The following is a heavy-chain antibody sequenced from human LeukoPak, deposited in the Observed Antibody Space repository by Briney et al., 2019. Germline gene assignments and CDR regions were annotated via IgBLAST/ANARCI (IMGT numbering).Heavy chain of an antibody. CDR1: GFTFNNYA. CDR2: IMIGGDGK. CDR3: VRAAPRDCSPASCSLFDT. V-gene: IGHV3-23*01. J-gene: IGHJ4*02. Sequence: GGSLRLSCAGSGFTFNNYAMSWVRRVPRKGLEWVSTIMIGGDGKHYADSVKGRFTISRDRSESTLYLQMNGLRADDTAVYYCVRAAPRDCSPASCSLFDTWGQGTLVTVSS. D-gene: IGHD2-2*01.